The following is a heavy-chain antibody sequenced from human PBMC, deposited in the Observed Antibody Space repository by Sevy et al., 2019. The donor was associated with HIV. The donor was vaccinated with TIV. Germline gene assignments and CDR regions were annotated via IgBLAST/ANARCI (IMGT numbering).Heavy chain of an antibody. CDR2: IYHSGTT. CDR1: GGSVSSGGYY. V-gene: IGHV4-31*03. J-gene: IGHJ6*02. D-gene: IGHD3-10*01. Sequence: SETLSLTCTVSGGSVSSGGYYWNWIRQHPGKGLEWIGYIYHSGTTYYNPSLKSRLSISVDTSKNQIFLKLTSVTAADTAVYYCARDGDSYNGMDVWGQGTTVTVSS. CDR3: ARDGDSYNGMDV.